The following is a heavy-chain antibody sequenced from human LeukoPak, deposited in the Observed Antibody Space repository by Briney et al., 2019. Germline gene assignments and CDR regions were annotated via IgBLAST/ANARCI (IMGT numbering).Heavy chain of an antibody. CDR3: AKSRRGLAFDT. CDR1: GYTFTAYY. J-gene: IGHJ3*02. CDR2: INPNSGGT. Sequence: ASVKVSCKASGYTFTAYYIHWVRQAPGQGLECMGWINPNSGGTNYAQKFQGRVTMTRDTSISTAYMELSRLRSDDTAVYYCAKSRRGLAFDTWGQGTMVTVSS. V-gene: IGHV1-2*02. D-gene: IGHD2-2*01.